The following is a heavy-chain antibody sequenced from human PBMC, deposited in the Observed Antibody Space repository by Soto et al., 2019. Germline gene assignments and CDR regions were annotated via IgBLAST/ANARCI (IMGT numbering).Heavy chain of an antibody. V-gene: IGHV3-23*01. CDR3: AKGKQWLVPGWFDP. Sequence: GGSLRLSCALSGFSLSDYAMSWVRRAPGKGLEWVLTISGSGSTTHYEDSVKGRFIISGDNSKNTLYLQMNSLRAEDTAVYYCAKGKQWLVPGWFDPWGPGTLVTVSS. CDR1: GFSLSDYA. CDR2: ISGSGSTT. D-gene: IGHD6-19*01. J-gene: IGHJ5*02.